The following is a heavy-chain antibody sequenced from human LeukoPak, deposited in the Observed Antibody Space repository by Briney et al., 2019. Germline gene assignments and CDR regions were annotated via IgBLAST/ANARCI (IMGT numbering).Heavy chain of an antibody. D-gene: IGHD3-3*01. Sequence: PSQTLSLTCTVSGGSISSGGYYWSWIRQHPGKGLEWIGYIYYSGSTYYNPSLKSRVTISVDTSKNQFSLKLSSVTAADTAVYYCARVIADFWSGYPTTNWFDPWGQGTLVTVSS. J-gene: IGHJ5*02. CDR1: GGSISSGGYY. V-gene: IGHV4-31*03. CDR3: ARVIADFWSGYPTTNWFDP. CDR2: IYYSGST.